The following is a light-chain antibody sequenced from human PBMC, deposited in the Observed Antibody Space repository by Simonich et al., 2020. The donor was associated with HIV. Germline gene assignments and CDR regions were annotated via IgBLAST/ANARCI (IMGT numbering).Light chain of an antibody. CDR1: QGISSA. Sequence: AIQLTQSPSSLSASVGDRVTITCRASQGISSALAWYQQKPGNPPKLLIYDASSLESGVPSRFSGSGSGTEFTLTISSLQPDDFATYYCQQYNSYRTFGQGTRLEIK. V-gene: IGKV1-13*02. CDR2: DAS. CDR3: QQYNSYRT. J-gene: IGKJ5*01.